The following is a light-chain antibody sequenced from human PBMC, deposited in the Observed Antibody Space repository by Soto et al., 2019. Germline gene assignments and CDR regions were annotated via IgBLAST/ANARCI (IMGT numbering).Light chain of an antibody. CDR3: SSFVGPFTYV. J-gene: IGLJ1*01. CDR1: SSDVGGYDY. Sequence: QSALTQPRSVSGSPGQSVTISCTGTSSDVGGYDYVSWYQHHPGKAPKLTIYDVNKRPSGVPDRFSGSKSGNTASLSISGLQAEDESDYCCSSFVGPFTYVFGTGTKLTVL. CDR2: DVN. V-gene: IGLV2-11*01.